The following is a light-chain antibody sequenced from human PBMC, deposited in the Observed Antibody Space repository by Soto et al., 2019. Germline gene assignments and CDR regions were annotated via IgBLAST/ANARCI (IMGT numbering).Light chain of an antibody. J-gene: IGKJ5*01. CDR2: GAS. CDR3: QQGYSLPVT. V-gene: IGKV1-39*01. Sequence: DIQMTQSPSSLSASEGDRVTITCRASQSINRHVNWYQQKPGRAPKLLIYGASNLQSDAPSRFSGSGSGTDFSISVRDLQPEDFATYYCQQGYSLPVTFGQGTRLEIK. CDR1: QSINRH.